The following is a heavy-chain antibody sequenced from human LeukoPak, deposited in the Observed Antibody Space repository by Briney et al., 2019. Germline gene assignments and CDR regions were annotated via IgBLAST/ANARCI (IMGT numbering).Heavy chain of an antibody. CDR2: IYYSGST. CDR1: GGSISSYY. CDR3: ASSPYLYGSGTGY. D-gene: IGHD3-10*01. Sequence: SETLSLTCTVSGGSISSYYWSWIRQPPGKGLEWIGYIYYSGSTNYNPSLKSRVTISVDTSKNQFSLKLSSVTAADTAVYYCASSPYLYGSGTGYWGQGTLVTVSS. V-gene: IGHV4-59*01. J-gene: IGHJ4*02.